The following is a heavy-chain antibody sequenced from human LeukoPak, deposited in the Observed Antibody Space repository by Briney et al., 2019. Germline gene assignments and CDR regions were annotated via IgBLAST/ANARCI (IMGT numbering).Heavy chain of an antibody. V-gene: IGHV3-48*03. D-gene: IGHD3-22*01. CDR3: ARCLYYYDSSGPNDY. CDR2: ISSSGSTI. Sequence: PGGSLRLSCAASGFTFSSYEMNWVRQAPGKGLEWVSYISSSGSTIYYADSVKGRFTISRDNAKNSLYLQMNSLRAEDTAVYYCARCLYYYDSSGPNDYWGQGTLVTVSS. CDR1: GFTFSSYE. J-gene: IGHJ4*02.